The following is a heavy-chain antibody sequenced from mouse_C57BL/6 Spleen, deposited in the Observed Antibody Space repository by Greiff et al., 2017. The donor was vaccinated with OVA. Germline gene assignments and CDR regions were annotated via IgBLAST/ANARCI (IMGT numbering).Heavy chain of an antibody. Sequence: VQLQQSVAELVRPGASVKLSCTASGFNIKNTYMHWVKQRPEQGLEWIGRIEPANGNTKYAQKLPGKATITADSSSNTAYLQLCSLTSEDTAIYYCARSRDYDGHWGYWGQGTTLTVSS. CDR2: IEPANGNT. CDR1: GFNIKNTY. J-gene: IGHJ2*01. D-gene: IGHD2-3*01. V-gene: IGHV14-3*01. CDR3: ARSRDYDGHWGY.